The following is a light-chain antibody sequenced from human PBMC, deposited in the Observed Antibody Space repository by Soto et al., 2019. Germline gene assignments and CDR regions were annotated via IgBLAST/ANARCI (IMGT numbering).Light chain of an antibody. V-gene: IGLV2-14*01. CDR1: SSDVGGYNY. CDR3: CSFTTSSTYV. J-gene: IGLJ1*01. CDR2: DVT. Sequence: QSALTQPASVSGAPGQSITISCTGTSSDVGGYNYVSWYQQYPGKAPKVIIYDVTNRPSGVSNRFSGSRSGNTASLTISGLQAEDEADYYCCSFTTSSTYVFGTGTRSPS.